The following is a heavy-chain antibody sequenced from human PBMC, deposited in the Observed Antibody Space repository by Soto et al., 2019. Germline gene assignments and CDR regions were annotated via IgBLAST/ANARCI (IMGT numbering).Heavy chain of an antibody. CDR3: AKGVAVAGYSYYYYGMDV. CDR2: ISGSGGST. CDR1: GFTFSNYA. J-gene: IGHJ6*02. Sequence: GGSLRLSCAAPGFTFSNYAMNWVRQAPGKGLEWVSVISGSGGSTYYADSVKGRFTISRDNSKNTLYLQMNSLRGEDTAVYYCAKGVAVAGYSYYYYGMDVWGQGTTVTVSS. D-gene: IGHD6-19*01. V-gene: IGHV3-23*01.